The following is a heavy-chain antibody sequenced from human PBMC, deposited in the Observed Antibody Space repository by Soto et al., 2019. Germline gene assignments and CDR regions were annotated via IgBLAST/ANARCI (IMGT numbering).Heavy chain of an antibody. CDR1: GFTFSSYA. CDR2: ISYDGSNK. Sequence: QVQLVESGGGVVQPGRSLRLSCAASGFTFSSYAMHWVRQAPGKGLEWVAVISYDGSNKYYADSVKGRFTISRDNSKNTMYLQMNSLRTEDTAVYYCARPLWRDDYNWEYFDLWGRGTLVTFSS. J-gene: IGHJ2*01. V-gene: IGHV3-30-3*01. D-gene: IGHD4-4*01. CDR3: ARPLWRDDYNWEYFDL.